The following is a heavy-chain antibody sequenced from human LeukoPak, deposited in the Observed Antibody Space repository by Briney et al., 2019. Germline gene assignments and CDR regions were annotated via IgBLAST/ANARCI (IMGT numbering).Heavy chain of an antibody. CDR2: ISYDGSNK. CDR3: ARVGVVAATTYYYYGMDV. V-gene: IGHV3-30*04. Sequence: GGSLRLSCAASGFTFSSYAMHWVRQAPGKGLEWVAVISYDGSNKYYADSVKGRSTISRDNSKNTLYLQMNSLRAEDTAVYYCARVGVVAATTYYYYGMDVWGKGTTVTVSS. D-gene: IGHD2-15*01. J-gene: IGHJ6*04. CDR1: GFTFSSYA.